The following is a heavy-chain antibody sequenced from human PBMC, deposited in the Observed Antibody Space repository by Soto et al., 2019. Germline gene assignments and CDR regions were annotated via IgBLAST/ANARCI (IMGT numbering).Heavy chain of an antibody. CDR3: AVVLRFLEWSPRAVKLPYYSYGTDV. CDR1: GGTFSSYA. V-gene: IGHV1-69*13. CDR2: IIPIFGTA. J-gene: IGHJ6*02. Sequence: SVKVSCKASGGTFSSYAISWVRQAPGQGLEWMGGIIPIFGTANYAQKFQGRVTITADESTSTAYMELSSLRSEDTAVYYCAVVLRFLEWSPRAVKLPYYSYGTDVQGPATTAPVS. D-gene: IGHD3-3*01.